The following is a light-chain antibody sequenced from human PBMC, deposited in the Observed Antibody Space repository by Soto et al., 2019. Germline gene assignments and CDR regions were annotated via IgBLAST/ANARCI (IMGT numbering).Light chain of an antibody. J-gene: IGKJ1*01. V-gene: IGKV3-15*01. Sequence: EIVMTQSPATLSVSPGERATLSCRSSQSVSSNFAWYQQKPCQAPRPPNYGASTRATGIPARFSGSGSGTEFTSVITSRQSVDFALYFGQEYNNWPPDRTCGQAIKV. CDR3: QEYNNWPPDRT. CDR2: GAS. CDR1: QSVSSN.